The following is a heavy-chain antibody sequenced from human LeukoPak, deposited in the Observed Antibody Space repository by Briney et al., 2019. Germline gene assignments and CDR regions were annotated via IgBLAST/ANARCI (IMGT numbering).Heavy chain of an antibody. J-gene: IGHJ4*02. CDR3: VREGRVSGYDFDY. V-gene: IGHV3-74*01. Sequence: PGGSLRLSCEASGFSFSSYWMHWVRQAPGKGLVWVSRNSDGSSATYADSVKGRLTISRDNAKNTLYLQMNSLRAEDTAVYYCVREGRVSGYDFDYWGQGTLVTVSS. D-gene: IGHD5-12*01. CDR2: NSDGSSA. CDR1: GFSFSSYW.